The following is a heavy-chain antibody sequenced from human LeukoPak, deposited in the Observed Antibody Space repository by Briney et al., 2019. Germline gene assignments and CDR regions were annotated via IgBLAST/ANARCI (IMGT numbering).Heavy chain of an antibody. CDR2: ISAYNGNT. CDR1: GYTFTINH. V-gene: IGHV1-18*04. J-gene: IGHJ4*02. D-gene: IGHD1-26*01. Sequence: GASVKVSCKASGYTFTINHIHWVRRAPGQGLEWMGWISAYNGNTNYAQKLQGRVTMTTDTSTSTAYMELRSLRSDDTAVYYCARDLDQYSGRFGGFGHDFWGQGTLVTVSS. CDR3: ARDLDQYSGRFGGFGHDF.